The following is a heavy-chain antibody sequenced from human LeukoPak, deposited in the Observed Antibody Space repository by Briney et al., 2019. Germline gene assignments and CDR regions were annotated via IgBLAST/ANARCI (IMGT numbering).Heavy chain of an antibody. V-gene: IGHV4-59*01. CDR2: IYYSGST. Sequence: SETPSLTCTVSGGSISSYYWSWIRQPPGKGLEWIGYIYYSGSTNYNPSLKSRVTISVDTSKNQFSLKLSSVTAADTAVYYCARDSVSGSIDYWGQGTLVTVSS. CDR3: ARDSVSGSIDY. D-gene: IGHD1-1*01. J-gene: IGHJ4*02. CDR1: GGSISSYY.